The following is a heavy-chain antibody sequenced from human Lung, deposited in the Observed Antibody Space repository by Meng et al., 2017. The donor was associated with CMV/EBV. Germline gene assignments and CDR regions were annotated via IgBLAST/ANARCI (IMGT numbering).Heavy chain of an antibody. D-gene: IGHD1-26*01. J-gene: IGHJ4*02. CDR3: ARLVSITGSYLGFDF. CDR1: GFSLSTDGMR. CDR2: IDWDDDK. Sequence: SGPTLVKPTQTLTLTCSFPGFSLSTDGMRVSWIRQSPGKAPEWLARIDWDDDKFYSTSLKTRLTISKDPSKNQVVLTMTNMDPLDTATYYCARLVSITGSYLGFDFWGQGTLVTVSS. V-gene: IGHV2-70*04.